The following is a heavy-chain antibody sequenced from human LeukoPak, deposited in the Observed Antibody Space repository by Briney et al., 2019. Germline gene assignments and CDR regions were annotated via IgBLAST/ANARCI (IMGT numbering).Heavy chain of an antibody. D-gene: IGHD3-3*01. CDR2: IWYDGSNK. CDR3: ARDPTYYDFWSGYYGFDY. Sequence: PGGSLRLSCAASGFTFSSYGMHWVRQAPGKGLEWVAVIWYDGSNKYYADSVKGRFTISRDNSKNTLYLQMNSLRAEDTAVYYCARDPTYYDFWSGYYGFDYWGQGTLATVSS. J-gene: IGHJ4*02. CDR1: GFTFSSYG. V-gene: IGHV3-33*01.